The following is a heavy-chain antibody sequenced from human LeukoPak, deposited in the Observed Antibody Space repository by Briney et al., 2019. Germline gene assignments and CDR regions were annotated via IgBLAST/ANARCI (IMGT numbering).Heavy chain of an antibody. CDR3: ARVGSSGPRDAFDI. CDR1: GGSISSGDYY. J-gene: IGHJ3*02. Sequence: SQTLSLTRTVSGGSISSGDYYWSWIRQPPGKGLEWIGYIYYSGSTYYNPSLKSRVTISADTSKNQFSLKLSSVTAADTAVYYCARVGSSGPRDAFDIWGQGTMVTVSS. CDR2: IYYSGST. D-gene: IGHD3-22*01. V-gene: IGHV4-30-4*01.